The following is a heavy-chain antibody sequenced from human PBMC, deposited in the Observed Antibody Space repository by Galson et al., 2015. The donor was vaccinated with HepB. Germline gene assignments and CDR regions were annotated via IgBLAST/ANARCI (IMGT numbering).Heavy chain of an antibody. V-gene: IGHV3-15*01. CDR3: TTDSSAKGWYWFDP. CDR2: IKSKTDGGTT. CDR1: GFTFTNAW. J-gene: IGHJ5*02. Sequence: SLRLSCAASGFTFTNAWMSWVRQAPGKGLEWVGRIKSKTDGGTTDYAAPVKGRFTISRDDSKNTLYLQMNSLKTEDTAVYYCTTDSSAKGWYWFDPWGQGTLVTVSS. D-gene: IGHD2-15*01.